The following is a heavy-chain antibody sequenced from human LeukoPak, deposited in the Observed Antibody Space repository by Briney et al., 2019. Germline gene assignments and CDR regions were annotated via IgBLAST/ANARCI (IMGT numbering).Heavy chain of an antibody. D-gene: IGHD3-3*01. CDR2: ISSSSRTI. CDR1: GFTFSSYA. J-gene: IGHJ4*02. V-gene: IGHV3-48*01. CDR3: ARDRGGTDDFWSGYYTGYFDY. Sequence: GGSLRLSCAASGFTFSSYAMSWVRQAPGKGLEWVSYISSSSRTIYYADSVKGRFTISRDNAKNLLYLQMNSLRAEDTAVFYCARDRGGTDDFWSGYYTGYFDYWGQGTLVTVSS.